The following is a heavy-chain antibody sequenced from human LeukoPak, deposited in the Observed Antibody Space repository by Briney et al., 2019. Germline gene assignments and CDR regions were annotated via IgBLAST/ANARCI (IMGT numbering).Heavy chain of an antibody. CDR3: ATDRPNSYGSFRYYYYMDV. V-gene: IGHV1-24*01. J-gene: IGHJ6*03. D-gene: IGHD5-18*01. Sequence: ASVKVSCKVSGYTLTELSMHWVRQAPGKGLEWMGGFDPEDGETIYAQKFQGRVTMTEDTSTDTAYMELSSLRSEDTAVYYCATDRPNSYGSFRYYYYMDVWGKGTTVTVSS. CDR2: FDPEDGET. CDR1: GYTLTELS.